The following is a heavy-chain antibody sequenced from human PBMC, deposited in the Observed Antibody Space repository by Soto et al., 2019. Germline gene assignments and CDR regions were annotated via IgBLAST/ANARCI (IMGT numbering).Heavy chain of an antibody. CDR1: GFTFSSYW. CDR3: TRSNWNAYDY. Sequence: GESLKISCAASGFTFSSYWMSWVRQAPGKGLEWVANIKQDGSEKYYVDSVKGRFTISRDNAKNSLYLQMNSLRAEDTAVYYCTRSNWNAYDYWGQGTLVTVSS. J-gene: IGHJ4*02. V-gene: IGHV3-7*05. CDR2: IKQDGSEK. D-gene: IGHD1-1*01.